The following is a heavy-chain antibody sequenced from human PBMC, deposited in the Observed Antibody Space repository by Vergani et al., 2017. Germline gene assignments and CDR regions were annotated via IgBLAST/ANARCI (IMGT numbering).Heavy chain of an antibody. V-gene: IGHV3-33*06. Sequence: QVQLVESGGGVVQPGRSLRLSCAASGFTFSSYGMHWVRHAPGKGLEWVAVIWYDGSNKYYADSVKGRFTIYRDNSKNTLYRQRNSLRAEDTAVYYCAKEVNWNDVSYWGQGTLVTVSS. J-gene: IGHJ4*02. CDR1: GFTFSSYG. CDR2: IWYDGSNK. CDR3: AKEVNWNDVSY. D-gene: IGHD1-1*01.